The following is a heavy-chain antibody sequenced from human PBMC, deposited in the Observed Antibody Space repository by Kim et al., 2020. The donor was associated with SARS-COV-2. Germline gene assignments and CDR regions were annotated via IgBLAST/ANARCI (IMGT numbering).Heavy chain of an antibody. CDR1: GFTFSSYA. CDR3: EGYYDSSGYYHISY. D-gene: IGHD3-22*01. CDR2: ISYDGSNK. Sequence: GGSLRLSCAASGFTFSSYAMHWVRQAPGKGLEWVAVISYDGSNKYYADSVKGRFTISRDNSKNTLYLQMNSLRAEDTAVYYCEGYYDSSGYYHISYWGQGTLVTVSS. J-gene: IGHJ4*02. V-gene: IGHV3-30*04.